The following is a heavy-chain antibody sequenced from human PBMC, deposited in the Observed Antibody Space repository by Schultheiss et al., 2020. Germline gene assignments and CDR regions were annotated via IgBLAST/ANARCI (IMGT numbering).Heavy chain of an antibody. CDR2: FDPEDGET. CDR3: ARDRGEPYDY. CDR1: GYTFTSYD. V-gene: IGHV1-8*01. J-gene: IGHJ4*02. Sequence: ASVQVSCKASGYTFTSYDINWVRQAPGKGLEWMGGFDPEDGETIYAQKFQGRVTMTRDTSTSTVYMELSSLRSEDTAVYYCARDRGEPYDYWGQGTLVTVSS.